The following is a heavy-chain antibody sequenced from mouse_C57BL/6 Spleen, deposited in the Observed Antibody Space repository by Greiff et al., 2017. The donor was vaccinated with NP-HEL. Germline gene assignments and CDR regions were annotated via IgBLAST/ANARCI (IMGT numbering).Heavy chain of an antibody. Sequence: EVQLQQSGPELVKPGASVKIPCKASGYTFTDYNMDWVKQSHGKSLEWIGDINPNNGGTIYNQKFKGKATLTVDTSSSTAYMELRSLTSEDTAVYYCARYYYGSSYVGFAYWGQGTLVTVSA. D-gene: IGHD1-1*01. CDR1: GYTFTDYN. J-gene: IGHJ3*01. CDR3: ARYYYGSSYVGFAY. CDR2: INPNNGGT. V-gene: IGHV1-18*01.